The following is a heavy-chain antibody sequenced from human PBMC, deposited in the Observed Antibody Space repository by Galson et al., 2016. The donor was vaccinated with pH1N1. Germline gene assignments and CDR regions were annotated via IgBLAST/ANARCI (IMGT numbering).Heavy chain of an antibody. Sequence: SLRLSCAASGLSVSINYMTWVRQAPGKGLEWVSLISDGGSTYYPDSVKGRFTISRDSSKNTLHLQMNSLRVEDTAVYYCARDRIVDATYYYYYFGMDVWGQGTAVTVSS. CDR2: ISDGGST. CDR1: GLSVSINY. V-gene: IGHV3-53*05. J-gene: IGHJ6*02. D-gene: IGHD1-26*01. CDR3: ARDRIVDATYYYYYFGMDV.